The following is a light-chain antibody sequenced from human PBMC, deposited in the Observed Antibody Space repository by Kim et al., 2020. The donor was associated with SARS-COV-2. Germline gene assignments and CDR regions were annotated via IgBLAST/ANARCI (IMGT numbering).Light chain of an antibody. CDR3: QQYGDYRWT. J-gene: IGKJ1*01. CDR1: QSVDSSY. V-gene: IGKV3-20*01. CDR2: GSS. Sequence: SPGERATLSCSASQSVDSSYLAWYQQKPGQTPRLLIHGSSTRATGIPDRFSGSGSGTDFTLTISRLEPEDFAVYYCQQYGDYRWTFGQGTKVDIK.